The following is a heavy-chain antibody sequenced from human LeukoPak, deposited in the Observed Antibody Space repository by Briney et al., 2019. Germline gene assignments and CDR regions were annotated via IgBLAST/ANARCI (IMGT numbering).Heavy chain of an antibody. J-gene: IGHJ3*02. D-gene: IGHD3-10*01. V-gene: IGHV4-34*01. CDR1: GGSFSGYY. CDR3: ARDGPELLWFGESPYDAFDI. CDR2: IYHSGST. Sequence: SETLSLTCAVYGGSFSGYYWSWIRQPPGKGLEWIGSIYHSGSTYYNPSLKSRVTISVDTSKNQFSLKLSSVTAADTAVYYCARDGPELLWFGESPYDAFDIWGQGTMVTVSS.